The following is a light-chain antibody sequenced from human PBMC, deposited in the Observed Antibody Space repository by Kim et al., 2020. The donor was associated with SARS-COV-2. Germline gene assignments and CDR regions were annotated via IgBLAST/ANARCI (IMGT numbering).Light chain of an antibody. CDR3: QQYDNLPPRLT. J-gene: IGKJ4*01. Sequence: VGDRGTITCQASQDISNYLNWYQPKPGKAPKLLIYDASNLETGVPSRFSGIGSGTDFTFTISSLQPEDIATYYCQQYDNLPPRLTFGGGTKVDIK. CDR2: DAS. V-gene: IGKV1-33*01. CDR1: QDISNY.